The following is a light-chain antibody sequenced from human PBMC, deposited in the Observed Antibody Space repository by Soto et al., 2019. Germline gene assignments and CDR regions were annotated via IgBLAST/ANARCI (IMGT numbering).Light chain of an antibody. CDR3: CSYAGNYSFV. V-gene: IGLV2-11*01. CDR2: DVS. CDR1: SSDVGGYNY. Sequence: QSALTQPRSVSGSPGQSVTISCTGTSSDVGGYNYVSWYQEHPGKAPKLMIYDVSKRPSGVPDRFSGSKSGNTASLTISGLQAEDEADYYCCSYAGNYSFVFGGGTQLTVL. J-gene: IGLJ3*02.